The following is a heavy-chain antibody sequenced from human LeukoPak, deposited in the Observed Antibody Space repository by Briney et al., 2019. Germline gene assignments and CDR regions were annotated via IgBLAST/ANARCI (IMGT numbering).Heavy chain of an antibody. D-gene: IGHD4-23*01. Sequence: PGGSLRLSCAASGFIFSDSAIQWVRQASGKGLEWVGRIRSKTNSYATAYGASVKGRFTFSRDDSKNTAYLQMISLKIEDTAVYYCTGGNDYWGQGTLVTVSS. V-gene: IGHV3-73*01. CDR2: IRSKTNSYAT. CDR3: TGGNDY. CDR1: GFIFSDSA. J-gene: IGHJ4*02.